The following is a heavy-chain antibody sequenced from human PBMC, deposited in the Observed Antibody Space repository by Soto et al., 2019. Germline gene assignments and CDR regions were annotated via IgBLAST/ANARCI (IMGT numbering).Heavy chain of an antibody. CDR3: ARQQDKPYSDDFLNLDAFDI. V-gene: IGHV4-39*01. Sequence: PSETLSLTCTVSGGPISSSTYHWGWIRLPPGKGLEWIGTVSSTGGTFYNPSLRGRVTISVDTSKNQFSLKLSSVTAADTAVYYCARQQDKPYSDDFLNLDAFDIWGQGTMVTVSS. D-gene: IGHD1-26*01. J-gene: IGHJ3*02. CDR2: VSSTGGT. CDR1: GGPISSSTYH.